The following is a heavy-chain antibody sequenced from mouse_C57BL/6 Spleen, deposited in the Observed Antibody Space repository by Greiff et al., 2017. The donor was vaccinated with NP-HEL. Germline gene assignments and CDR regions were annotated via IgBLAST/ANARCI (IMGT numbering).Heavy chain of an antibody. Sequence: DVQLQESGPVLVKPGASVKMSCKASGYTFTDYYMNWVKQSHGKSLEWIGVINPYNGGTSYNQKFKGKATLTVDKSSSTAYMELNSLTSEDSAVYYCARGGSLYYYAMDYWGKGTSVTVSS. V-gene: IGHV1-19*01. CDR3: ARGGSLYYYAMDY. D-gene: IGHD6-5*01. J-gene: IGHJ4*01. CDR2: INPYNGGT. CDR1: GYTFTDYY.